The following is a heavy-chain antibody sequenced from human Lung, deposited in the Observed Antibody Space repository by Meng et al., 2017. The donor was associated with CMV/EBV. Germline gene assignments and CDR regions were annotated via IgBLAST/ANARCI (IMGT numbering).Heavy chain of an antibody. CDR1: GGSISSSSYY. V-gene: IGHV4-39*01. Sequence: SXTXSLXCTVSGGSISSSSYYWGWFRQPPGKGLEWIGSIYYSGSTYYNPSLKSRVTISVDTSKNQFSLKLSSVTAADTAVYYCARTSSSGLTPFDPWGQGTXVTGSS. CDR2: IYYSGST. D-gene: IGHD6-19*01. CDR3: ARTSSSGLTPFDP. J-gene: IGHJ5*02.